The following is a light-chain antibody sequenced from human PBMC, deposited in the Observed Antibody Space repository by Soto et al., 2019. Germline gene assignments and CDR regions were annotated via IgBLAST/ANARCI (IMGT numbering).Light chain of an antibody. J-gene: IGKJ1*01. CDR3: QQRSEWPRT. V-gene: IGKV3-11*01. CDR1: QSISSS. CDR2: DAS. Sequence: EIVLTQSPATLSLSPGERATLSCRASQSISSSLAWYQQKPGQAPRLLIYDASTRATGSPARFSGSGSGTDFTLTIGSLEPEDFAVYYCQQRSEWPRTFGQGTKVEIK.